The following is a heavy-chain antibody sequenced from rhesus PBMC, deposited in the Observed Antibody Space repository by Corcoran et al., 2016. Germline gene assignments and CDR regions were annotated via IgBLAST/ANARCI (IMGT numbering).Heavy chain of an antibody. CDR2: IDGNCGST. D-gene: IGHD2-2*01. CDR1: GVSISSFR. CDR3: VRSPYFNNYKRFDV. Sequence: QVQLQESGPGLVKPSETLSLTCAVSGVSISSFRWSWVRQPPGRGLEWIGEIDGNCGSTYYDPSLKSRVTISKDTSKDQLSLRLNSMTAADTAVYYCVRSPYFNNYKRFDVWGPGVLVTVSS. V-gene: IGHV4-80*01. J-gene: IGHJ5-1*01.